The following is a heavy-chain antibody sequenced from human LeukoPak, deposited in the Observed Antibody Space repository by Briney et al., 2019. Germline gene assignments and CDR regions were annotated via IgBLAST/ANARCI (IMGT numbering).Heavy chain of an antibody. Sequence: HPGGSLRLSCAASGFTFSSYAMHWVRQAPGKGLEWVAVISYDGSNKYYADSVKGRFTISRDNSKNTLYLQMNSLRAEDTAVYYCARTSGSYAFDIWGQGTMVTVSS. V-gene: IGHV3-30*04. CDR2: ISYDGSNK. J-gene: IGHJ3*02. CDR3: ARTSGSYAFDI. CDR1: GFTFSSYA. D-gene: IGHD1-26*01.